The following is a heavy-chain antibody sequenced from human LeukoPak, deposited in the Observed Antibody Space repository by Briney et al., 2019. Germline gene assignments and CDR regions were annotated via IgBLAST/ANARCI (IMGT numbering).Heavy chain of an antibody. CDR2: IYSGGST. CDR3: ARDPDAVGTTGAGGWFDP. V-gene: IGHV3-66*01. Sequence: GGSLRLSCAASGFTVSSNYMSWVRQAPGKGLEWVSVIYSGGSTYYADSVKGRFTISRDNSKNTLYLQMNSLRAEDTAVYYCARDPDAVGTTGAGGWFDPWGQGTLVTVSS. D-gene: IGHD4-17*01. J-gene: IGHJ5*02. CDR1: GFTVSSNY.